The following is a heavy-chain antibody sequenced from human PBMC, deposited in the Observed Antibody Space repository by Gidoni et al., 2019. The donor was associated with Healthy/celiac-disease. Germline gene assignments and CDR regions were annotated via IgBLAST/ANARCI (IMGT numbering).Heavy chain of an antibody. CDR1: GFNFDDYA. D-gene: IGHD3-22*01. V-gene: IGHV3-9*01. Sequence: EVQLVESGGGLVQPGRSLRLSCAASGFNFDDYAMHWVRQAPGKGLEWVSGFSWNSGSIGYADSVKGRFTISRDNAKNSLYLQMNSLRAEDTALYYCAKGPAPYYYDSSGYYPFDYWGQGTLVTVSS. CDR3: AKGPAPYYYDSSGYYPFDY. J-gene: IGHJ4*02. CDR2: FSWNSGSI.